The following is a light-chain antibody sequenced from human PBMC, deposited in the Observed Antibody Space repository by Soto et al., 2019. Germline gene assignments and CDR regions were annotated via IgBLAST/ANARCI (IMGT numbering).Light chain of an antibody. CDR3: SSYTSSSTPYV. Sequence: QSVLTQPASVSGSPGQSITISCTGTSSDVGGYNYVSWYQQHPVKAPKLVIYDVTNRPSGVSDRFSGSKSGNTASLTISGLQAEDEADYYCSSYTSSSTPYVFGTGTIVTVL. J-gene: IGLJ1*01. V-gene: IGLV2-14*01. CDR2: DVT. CDR1: SSDVGGYNY.